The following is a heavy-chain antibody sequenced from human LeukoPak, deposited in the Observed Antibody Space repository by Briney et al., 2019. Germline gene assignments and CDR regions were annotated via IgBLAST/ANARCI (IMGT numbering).Heavy chain of an antibody. J-gene: IGHJ4*02. CDR3: ASVTYYYDSSGYRI. CDR1: GVSFSSYY. Sequence: SETLSLTCTVSGVSFSSYYWSWIRQPPGKGLEWIGYIYYTGSTNYNPSLKSRVTVSVDTSRNQFSLRLSSVTAADTAVYYCASVTYYYDSSGYRIWGQGTLVTVSS. V-gene: IGHV4-59*01. CDR2: IYYTGST. D-gene: IGHD3-22*01.